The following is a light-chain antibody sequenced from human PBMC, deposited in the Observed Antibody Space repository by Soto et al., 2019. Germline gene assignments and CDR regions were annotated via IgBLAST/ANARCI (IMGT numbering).Light chain of an antibody. V-gene: IGLV2-14*01. CDR2: EVS. Sequence: QSALTQPASVSGSPGQSITISCTGTSSDVGGYNYVSWYQQHPGKAPKLMIYEVSNRPSGVSNRFSGSKSGNTAALTISGLQAEDEDDYYFSSYTSSNTPVVFGGGTKLTVL. J-gene: IGLJ2*01. CDR1: SSDVGGYNY. CDR3: SSYTSSNTPVV.